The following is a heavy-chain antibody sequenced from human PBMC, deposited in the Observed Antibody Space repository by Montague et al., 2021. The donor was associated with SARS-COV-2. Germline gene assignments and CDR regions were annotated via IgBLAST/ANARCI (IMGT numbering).Heavy chain of an antibody. Sequence: SETLSLTCTVSGGSISSYYWSWIRQPPGKGLERIGYIYYSGSTNYNPSLKSRVTISVDTSKNQFSLKLSSVTAADTAVYYCARQRRYQLPITIFGVVMADAFDIWGQGTMVPVSS. CDR1: GGSISSYY. CDR2: IYYSGST. J-gene: IGHJ3*02. CDR3: ARQRRYQLPITIFGVVMADAFDI. D-gene: IGHD3-3*01. V-gene: IGHV4-59*08.